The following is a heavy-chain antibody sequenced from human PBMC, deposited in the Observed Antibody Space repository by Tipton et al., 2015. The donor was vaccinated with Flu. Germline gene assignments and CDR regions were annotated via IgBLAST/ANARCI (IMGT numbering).Heavy chain of an antibody. CDR1: GDSIGSRYF. CDR2: VHQTGST. Sequence: LRLSCSVSGDSIGSRYFWGWIRQPPGKGLEWIGNVHQTGSTYYNPSLRSRVTISADTSNEFSLTLSSVTAADTAVYYCATTTNYYYGMDVWGQGITVTVSS. V-gene: IGHV4-38-2*01. D-gene: IGHD1-14*01. CDR3: ATTTNYYYGMDV. J-gene: IGHJ6*02.